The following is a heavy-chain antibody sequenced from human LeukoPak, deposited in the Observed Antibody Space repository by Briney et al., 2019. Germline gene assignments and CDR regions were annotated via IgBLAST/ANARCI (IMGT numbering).Heavy chain of an antibody. V-gene: IGHV3-21*01. CDR3: ARENYYDGSGYSRDFDY. CDR1: GFTFSTYS. D-gene: IGHD3-22*01. CDR2: ISSGSSYI. J-gene: IGHJ4*02. Sequence: PGGSLSLSCAASGFTFSTYSTTCVRQAPGKGLEWASSISSGSSYIYYADSVKGRFTISRDNAKNSLYLQMNSLRAEDTSIYYCARENYYDGSGYSRDFDYWGQGTLVTVSS.